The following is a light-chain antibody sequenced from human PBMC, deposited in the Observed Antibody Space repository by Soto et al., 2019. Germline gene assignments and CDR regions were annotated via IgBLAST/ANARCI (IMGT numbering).Light chain of an antibody. CDR1: QGIRSH. CDR2: AAS. J-gene: IGKJ3*01. V-gene: IGKV1-27*01. Sequence: DIPMTQSPSSLSASVGDRVTITCRASQGIRSHLAWYQQRPGKVPKLLIYAASTLQSGVPSRFSGSGSETDFTLTISSLQPEDVATYFCQRYNSVPFTFGPGTKVDIK. CDR3: QRYNSVPFT.